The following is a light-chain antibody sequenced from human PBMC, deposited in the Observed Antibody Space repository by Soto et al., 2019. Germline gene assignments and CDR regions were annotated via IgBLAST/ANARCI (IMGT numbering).Light chain of an antibody. Sequence: DIQMTQSPSAMSASVGDRVTITCRASQGIGTFLTWFQQKPGRVPKRLIYGTSSLQNGVPARFRGTGSGTEFTLTINSLQPEDFATYYCLQHAGYPFTFGGGTRVEVK. CDR2: GTS. CDR1: QGIGTF. V-gene: IGKV1-17*03. J-gene: IGKJ4*01. CDR3: LQHAGYPFT.